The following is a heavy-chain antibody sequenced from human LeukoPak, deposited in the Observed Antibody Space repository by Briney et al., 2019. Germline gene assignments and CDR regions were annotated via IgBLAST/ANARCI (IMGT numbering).Heavy chain of an antibody. CDR3: ARWGGNVAGSGYYSPFDY. V-gene: IGHV3-30*02. J-gene: IGHJ4*02. Sequence: GGSLRLSCAASGFTFSSYGMHWVRQAPGKGLEWVAFIRYDGSNKYYADSVKGRFTMSRDNSKNTLYLQMNSLRAEDTAVYYCARWGGNVAGSGYYSPFDYWGQGTLVTVSS. D-gene: IGHD3-22*01. CDR2: IRYDGSNK. CDR1: GFTFSSYG.